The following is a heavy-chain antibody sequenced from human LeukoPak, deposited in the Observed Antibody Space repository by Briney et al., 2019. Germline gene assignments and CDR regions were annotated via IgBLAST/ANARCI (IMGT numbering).Heavy chain of an antibody. CDR3: ARVRGSSGWYFDY. J-gene: IGHJ4*02. D-gene: IGHD6-19*01. Sequence: PSVTLSLTCTGSGGSISSYYWSWIRQPPWKGLEWIGSIYYSGSTNYNPSLKIRVTISVDTSKNQFSLKLSSVTAADTAVYYCARVRGSSGWYFDYWGQGTLVTVSS. CDR2: IYYSGST. CDR1: GGSISSYY. V-gene: IGHV4-59*01.